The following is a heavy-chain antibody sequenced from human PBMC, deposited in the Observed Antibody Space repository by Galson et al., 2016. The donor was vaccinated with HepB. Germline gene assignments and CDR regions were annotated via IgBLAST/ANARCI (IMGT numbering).Heavy chain of an antibody. D-gene: IGHD4-17*01. Sequence: SLRLSCAASGFTFRSYSMNWVRQAPGKGLEWVSSISSSSSYIYYADSVKGRFTISSDNAKNSLYLQMNSLRAEDTAVYYCARSNDYGDYYFDYWGQGTLVTVSS. V-gene: IGHV3-21*01. CDR2: ISSSSSYI. CDR1: GFTFRSYS. CDR3: ARSNDYGDYYFDY. J-gene: IGHJ4*02.